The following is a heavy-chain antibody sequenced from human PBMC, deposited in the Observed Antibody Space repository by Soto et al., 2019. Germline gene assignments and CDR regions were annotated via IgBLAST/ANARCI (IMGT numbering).Heavy chain of an antibody. D-gene: IGHD3-3*01. CDR1: GGTFGNSA. Sequence: QVQLVQSGAEVKKPGSSVNVSCKTSGGTFGNSAVTWVRQAPGQGLEWLGGIVPMFGTANYAQKFQGRVKMTADESTITAYMELSSLNTDDTAVYYCARDGDPQSAFWSGPLGGGRFDPWGQGTLVTVSS. J-gene: IGHJ5*02. CDR2: IVPMFGTA. V-gene: IGHV1-69*12. CDR3: ARDGDPQSAFWSGPLGGGRFDP.